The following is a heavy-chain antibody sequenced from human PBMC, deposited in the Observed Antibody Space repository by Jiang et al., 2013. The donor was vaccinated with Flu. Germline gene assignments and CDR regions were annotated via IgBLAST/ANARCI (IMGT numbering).Heavy chain of an antibody. CDR1: GGSFTDYY. D-gene: IGHD3-22*01. Sequence: LLKPSETLSLTCAIYGGSFTDYYWNWIRQSPGKGLEWIGDINHRGSTDYNPSLKSRVTISVDTSKDQFSLKLSSVTAADTAMYYCARRSYYDSHGYLFDYWGQGTLVTVSS. CDR2: INHRGST. CDR3: ARRSYYDSHGYLFDY. V-gene: IGHV4-34*01. J-gene: IGHJ4*02.